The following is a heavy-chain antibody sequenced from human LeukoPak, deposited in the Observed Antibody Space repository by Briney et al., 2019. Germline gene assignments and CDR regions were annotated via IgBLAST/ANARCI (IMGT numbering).Heavy chain of an antibody. J-gene: IGHJ5*02. Sequence: GGSLRLSCAASGFTFSSYTMNWVRQAPGKGLEWVLYIDLSGSTLYYVDSVKGRFTISRDNAKNSLYLQMNSLRAEDTAVYYCARGPPLFDPWGQGTLVAVSS. CDR3: ARGPPLFDP. CDR1: GFTFSSYT. V-gene: IGHV3-48*04. CDR2: IDLSGSTL.